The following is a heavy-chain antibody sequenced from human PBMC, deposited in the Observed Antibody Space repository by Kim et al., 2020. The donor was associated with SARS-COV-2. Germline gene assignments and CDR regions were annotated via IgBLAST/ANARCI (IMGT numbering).Heavy chain of an antibody. J-gene: IGHJ6*02. CDR2: IYYSGST. D-gene: IGHD3-3*01. Sequence: SETLSLTCTVSGGSISSGGYYWSWIRQHPGKGLEWIGYIYYSGSTYYNPSLKSRVTISVDTSKNQFSLKLSSVTAADTAVYYCAREAYYDFWSGYLSTTYYGMDVWGQGTTVTVSS. V-gene: IGHV4-31*03. CDR3: AREAYYDFWSGYLSTTYYGMDV. CDR1: GGSISSGGYY.